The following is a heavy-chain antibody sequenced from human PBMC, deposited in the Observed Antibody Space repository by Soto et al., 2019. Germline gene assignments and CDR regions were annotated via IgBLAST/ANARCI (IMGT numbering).Heavy chain of an antibody. D-gene: IGHD3-10*01. CDR3: ARVRGGGTYHFDY. V-gene: IGHV3-72*01. CDR1: GFTFSDHY. Sequence: EVELVESGGGLVQPGGSLRLSCAASGFTFSDHYMDWVRQAPGKGLKWVGRTRNKANSYTTEYAASVKGRFTISRDDSKNSLYLQMNSLKTADTAVYYCARVRGGGTYHFDYWGQGTLVTVSS. CDR2: TRNKANSYTT. J-gene: IGHJ4*02.